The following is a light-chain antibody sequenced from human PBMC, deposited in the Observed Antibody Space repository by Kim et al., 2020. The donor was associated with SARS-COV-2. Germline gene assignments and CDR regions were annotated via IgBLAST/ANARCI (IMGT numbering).Light chain of an antibody. CDR3: QAWDSSSYV. CDR1: NKY. V-gene: IGLV3-1*01. Sequence: NKYACWFQQKPGQSPVLVIYQDNKRPSGIPERFSGSNSGNTATLTISGTQAMDEADYYCQAWDSSSYVFGTGTKVTVL. CDR2: QDN. J-gene: IGLJ1*01.